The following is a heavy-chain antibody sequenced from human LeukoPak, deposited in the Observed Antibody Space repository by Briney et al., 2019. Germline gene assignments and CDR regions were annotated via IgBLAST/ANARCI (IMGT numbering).Heavy chain of an antibody. D-gene: IGHD6-19*01. J-gene: IGHJ4*02. CDR2: IYTSGST. V-gene: IGHV4-4*07. Sequence: PSETLSLTCTVSGGSFSGYYWSWIRQPAGKGLEWIGRIYTSGSTNYNPSLKSRVTMSVDTSKNQSSLKLSSVTAADTAVYYCARVSSAGIWDYWGQGTLVTVSS. CDR1: GGSFSGYY. CDR3: ARVSSAGIWDY.